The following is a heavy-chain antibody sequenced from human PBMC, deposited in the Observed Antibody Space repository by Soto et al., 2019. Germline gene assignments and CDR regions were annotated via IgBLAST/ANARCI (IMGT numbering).Heavy chain of an antibody. CDR1: GFTFSNAW. V-gene: IGHV3-15*07. CDR3: TTTDYSNDYYYYGMDV. D-gene: IGHD4-4*01. CDR2: IKSKTDGGTT. J-gene: IGHJ6*02. Sequence: PGGSLRLSCAASGFTFSNAWMNWVRQAPGKGLEWVGRIKSKTDGGTTDYAAPVKGRFTISGDDSKNTLYLQMNSLKTEDTAVYYCTTTDYSNDYYYYGMDVWGQGTTVTVSS.